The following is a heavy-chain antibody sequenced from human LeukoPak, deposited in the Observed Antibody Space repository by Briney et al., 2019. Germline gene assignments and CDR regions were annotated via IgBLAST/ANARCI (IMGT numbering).Heavy chain of an antibody. CDR2: IYDGGSN. J-gene: IGHJ3*01. Sequence: SETLSFTCTVSGASIGSSTYCWVRFPQPPGKGLEWNGNIYDGGSNNYNPYLRSTLTMAVATSKNHFSLKLNSVTAADTAIHYGATHRRSGSCGYENAFELLGQGTIGNGSS. CDR3: ATHRRSGSCGYENAFEL. V-gene: IGHV4-39*01. CDR1: GASIGSSTYC. D-gene: IGHD5-12*01.